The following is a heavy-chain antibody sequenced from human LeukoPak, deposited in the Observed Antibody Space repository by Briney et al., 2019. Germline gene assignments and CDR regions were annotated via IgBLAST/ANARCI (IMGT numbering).Heavy chain of an antibody. CDR2: IWFDGSNK. J-gene: IGHJ2*01. CDR3: ARVVSYYGSAYRLLDL. Sequence: PGGSPRLSCEASGFNFSTNGMHWVRQAPGKGLEWVALIWFDGSNKHYADSVKGRFTVSRDNSKNTMYLQMNSLRAEDTAVYYCARVVSYYGSAYRLLDLWGRGTLVTVSS. V-gene: IGHV3-33*01. CDR1: GFNFSTNG. D-gene: IGHD3-10*01.